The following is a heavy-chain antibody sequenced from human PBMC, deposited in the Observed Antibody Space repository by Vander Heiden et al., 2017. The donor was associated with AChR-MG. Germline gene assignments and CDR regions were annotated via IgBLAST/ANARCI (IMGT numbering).Heavy chain of an antibody. V-gene: IGHV3-48*01. CDR3: ARGYYDSSGYYIYYYYGMDV. CDR1: GFTFSSYS. CDR2: ISSSSSTI. Sequence: EVQLVESGGGLVQPGGSLRLSCAASGFTFSSYSMTWVRQAPGKGLEWVSYISSSSSTIYYADSVKGRFTISRDNAKNSLYLQMNSLRAEDTAVYYCARGYYDSSGYYIYYYYGMDVWGQGTTVTVSS. J-gene: IGHJ6*02. D-gene: IGHD3-22*01.